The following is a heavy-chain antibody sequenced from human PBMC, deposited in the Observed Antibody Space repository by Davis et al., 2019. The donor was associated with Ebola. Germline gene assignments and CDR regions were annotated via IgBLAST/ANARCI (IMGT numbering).Heavy chain of an antibody. J-gene: IGHJ5*02. V-gene: IGHV4-34*01. Sequence: SETLSLTCSVSGGSFNGYVWSWVRQSPGKGLEWLGEVNHVGYTKYNPSLKSRVTISVDTSRNHFSLSLNSVTAADTAVYYCARATLTSVSDSGLGYNYFAPWGQGTLVTVSS. CDR1: GGSFNGYV. CDR3: ARATLTSVSDSGLGYNYFAP. D-gene: IGHD4-17*01. CDR2: VNHVGYT.